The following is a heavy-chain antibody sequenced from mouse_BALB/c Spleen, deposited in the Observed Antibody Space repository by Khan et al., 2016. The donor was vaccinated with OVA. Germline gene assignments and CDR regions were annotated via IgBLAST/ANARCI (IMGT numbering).Heavy chain of an antibody. Sequence: EVKLLESGPGLVKPSQSLSLTCTVTGYSITSNYAWNWIRQFPGNKLEWMGYISYSDSTSYNPSFKSRISITRDTSQNQFFLQLNSVTTEDTATYYCARGNYYGYYFDYWGQGTTLTVSS. CDR1: GYSITSNYA. D-gene: IGHD1-1*01. CDR2: ISYSDST. CDR3: ARGNYYGYYFDY. V-gene: IGHV3-2*02. J-gene: IGHJ2*01.